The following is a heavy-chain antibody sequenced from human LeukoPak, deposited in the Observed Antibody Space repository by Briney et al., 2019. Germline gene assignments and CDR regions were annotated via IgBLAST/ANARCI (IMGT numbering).Heavy chain of an antibody. Sequence: GESLKISCKGSGYIFTSYWIGWVRQMPGKGLEWMGIIYPGDSDTKYSPSFQGQVTISVDKTISTAYLQWSSLKASDTAMYYCARLDCSSNNCDPYYYYGMDVWGQGTTVTVSS. J-gene: IGHJ6*02. CDR1: GYIFTSYW. D-gene: IGHD2-2*01. CDR2: IYPGDSDT. V-gene: IGHV5-51*01. CDR3: ARLDCSSNNCDPYYYYGMDV.